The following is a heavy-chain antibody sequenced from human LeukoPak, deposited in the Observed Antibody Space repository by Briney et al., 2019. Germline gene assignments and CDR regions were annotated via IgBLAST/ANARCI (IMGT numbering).Heavy chain of an antibody. CDR2: INPNSGGT. V-gene: IGHV1-2*04. J-gene: IGHJ4*02. Sequence: ASVKVSCKASGYTFTGYYMHWVRQAPGQGLEWMGWINPNSGGTNYAQKFQGWVTMTRDTSISTAYMELSRLRSDDTAVYYCARGPRITMIVVVTSGGGNFDYWGQGTLVTVSS. CDR1: GYTFTGYY. CDR3: ARGPRITMIVVVTSGGGNFDY. D-gene: IGHD3-22*01.